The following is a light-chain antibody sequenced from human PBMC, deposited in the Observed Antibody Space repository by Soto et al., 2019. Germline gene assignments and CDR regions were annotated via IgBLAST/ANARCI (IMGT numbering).Light chain of an antibody. CDR2: ATS. CDR1: HSVSSSY. V-gene: IGKV3-20*01. Sequence: EIVLTQSPATLSLSPWVRATLSWSACHSVSSSYLGSYQQKPGQAPRLRIDATSTRAAAIPGRFSGSGSGTEFTLTVSRLEPEDFAVYYCQHYGASPRTFSQGTNVDIK. CDR3: QHYGASPRT. J-gene: IGKJ1*01.